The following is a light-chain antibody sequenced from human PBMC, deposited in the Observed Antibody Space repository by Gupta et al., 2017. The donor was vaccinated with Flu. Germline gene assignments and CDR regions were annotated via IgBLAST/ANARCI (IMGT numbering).Light chain of an antibody. CDR3: PQPDT. J-gene: IGKJ2*01. CDR1: QSVSSSY. V-gene: IGKV3-20*01. CDR2: GAS. Sequence: EIVLTQSPGTLSLSPGERATLSCRASQSVSSSYLAWYQQKPGQAPRLRIYGASSRATGIPDRLSGSGSETDFTRTSSRMETEDCEGYYCPQPDTFGQGTKLEIK.